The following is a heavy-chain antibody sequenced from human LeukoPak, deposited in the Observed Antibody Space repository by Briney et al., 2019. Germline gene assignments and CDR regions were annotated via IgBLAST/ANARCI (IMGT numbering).Heavy chain of an antibody. D-gene: IGHD6-19*01. J-gene: IGHJ3*02. Sequence: GGSLRLSCAASGFTFSSYAMHWVRQAPGKGLEWVAVISYDGSNKYYADSVKGRFTISRDNSKNTLYLQMNSLRAEDTAVYYCARGGGGQWLVHLAKNDAFDIWGQGTMVTVSS. CDR1: GFTFSSYA. CDR2: ISYDGSNK. CDR3: ARGGGGQWLVHLAKNDAFDI. V-gene: IGHV3-30*04.